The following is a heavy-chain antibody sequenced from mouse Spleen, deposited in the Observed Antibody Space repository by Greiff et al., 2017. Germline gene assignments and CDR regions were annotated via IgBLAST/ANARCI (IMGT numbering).Heavy chain of an antibody. CDR1: GYSITSGYD. CDR2: ISYSGST. Sequence: EVQLQESGPGMVKPSQSLSLTCTVTGYSITSGYDWHWIRHFPGNKLEWMGYISYSGSTNYNPSLKSRISITHDTSKNHFFLKLNSVTTEDTATYYCARDYRYDGFTWFAYWGQGTLVTVSA. D-gene: IGHD2-14*01. CDR3: ARDYRYDGFTWFAY. V-gene: IGHV3-1*01. J-gene: IGHJ3*01.